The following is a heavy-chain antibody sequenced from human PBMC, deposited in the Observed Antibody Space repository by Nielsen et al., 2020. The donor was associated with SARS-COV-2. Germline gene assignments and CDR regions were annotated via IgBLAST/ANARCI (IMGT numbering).Heavy chain of an antibody. J-gene: IGHJ5*02. CDR1: GFSVTNYW. CDR3: GRGRSCTNSACYGGVDL. V-gene: IGHV3-74*01. D-gene: IGHD3-16*01. Sequence: GSLRLSCEASGFSVTNYWLHWVRQVPGKGLVWVARVRFDGSPLYADSVKGRFVISRDIAKNTLSLQMNSGTDDDAAMYFCGRGRSCTNSACYGGVDLWGQGTLVTVSS. CDR2: VRFDGSP.